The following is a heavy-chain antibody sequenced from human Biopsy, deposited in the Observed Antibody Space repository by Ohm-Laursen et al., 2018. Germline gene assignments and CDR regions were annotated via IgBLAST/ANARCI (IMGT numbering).Heavy chain of an antibody. Sequence: SETLSLTWAVSGGSISNYFWTWIRQPPGKGLEWIGYFRFEDRTSYNSSLKSRVTISADTSKNQFSLRLSPVTAADAAVYYCALGGGSYVNFDYWGQGTLVTVSS. CDR1: GGSISNYF. CDR2: FRFEDRT. V-gene: IGHV4-59*01. D-gene: IGHD1-26*01. CDR3: ALGGGSYVNFDY. J-gene: IGHJ4*02.